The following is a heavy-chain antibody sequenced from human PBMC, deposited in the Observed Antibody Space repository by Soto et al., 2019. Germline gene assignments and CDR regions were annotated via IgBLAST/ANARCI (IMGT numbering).Heavy chain of an antibody. CDR3: AKELGRMGSYYDFWSGQTVAFDI. V-gene: IGHV3-9*01. J-gene: IGHJ3*02. Sequence: GGSLRLSCAASGFTFSSYAMHWVRQAPGKGLEWVSGISWNSGSIGYADSVKGRFTISRDNAKNSLYLQMNSLRAEDTALYYCAKELGRMGSYYDFWSGQTVAFDIWGQGTMVTVSS. D-gene: IGHD3-3*01. CDR1: GFTFSSYA. CDR2: ISWNSGSI.